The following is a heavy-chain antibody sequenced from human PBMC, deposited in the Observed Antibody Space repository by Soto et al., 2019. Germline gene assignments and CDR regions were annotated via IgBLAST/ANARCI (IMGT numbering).Heavy chain of an antibody. CDR1: GFTFSSYS. CDR3: ARDKDWAFSY. D-gene: IGHD3-9*01. CDR2: IFATSTTI. Sequence: EVPLVESGGGLVQPGGSLRLSCVASGFTFSSYSMVWVRQAPGKGLEWISYIFATSTTIYYADSVKGRFTVSRDNAKNSLFLLMNSLRAEDTAVYYCARDKDWAFSYWGQGTLVTVSS. V-gene: IGHV3-48*04. J-gene: IGHJ4*02.